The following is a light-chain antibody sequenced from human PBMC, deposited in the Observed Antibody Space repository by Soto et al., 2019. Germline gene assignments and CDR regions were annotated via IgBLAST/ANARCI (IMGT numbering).Light chain of an antibody. Sequence: DIVLTQSPAILSLSPGERATLSCRASQSVSSSYLAWYQQKPGQAPRLLIYGASSRATGIPDRFSGSGSGTDFTLTISRLEPEDFAVYYCQQYGSSITFGQGTRLEI. CDR3: QQYGSSIT. CDR1: QSVSSSY. CDR2: GAS. V-gene: IGKV3-20*01. J-gene: IGKJ5*01.